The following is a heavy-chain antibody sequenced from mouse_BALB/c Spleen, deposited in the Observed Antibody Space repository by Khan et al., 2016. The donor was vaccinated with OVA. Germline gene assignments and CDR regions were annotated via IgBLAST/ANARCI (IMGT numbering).Heavy chain of an antibody. CDR3: TSNGLCNCERWDD. Sequence: VQLQQSGTVLARPGASVKMSCKASGYTFTSYWMHWVKQRPGQGLEWIGAIYPGNGDTNYNQKFKGKANMTADKSTSTAYLELNSLKTEDAAVYYCTSNGLCNCERWDDWGQGTTLTVSA. V-gene: IGHV1-5*01. J-gene: IGHJ2*01. D-gene: IGHD2-1*01. CDR1: GYTFTSYW. CDR2: IYPGNGDT.